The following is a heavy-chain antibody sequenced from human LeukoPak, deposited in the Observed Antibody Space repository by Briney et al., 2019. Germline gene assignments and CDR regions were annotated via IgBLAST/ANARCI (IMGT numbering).Heavy chain of an antibody. CDR3: ARGDLISSGWIYYYYGMDV. Sequence: VASVKVSCKASGYTFTGYYMHWVRQAPGQGLEWMGWINPNSGGTNYAQKFQGRVTMTRNTSISTAYMELSSLRSEDTAVYYCARGDLISSGWIYYYYGMDVWGQGTTVTVSS. V-gene: IGHV1-2*02. J-gene: IGHJ6*02. D-gene: IGHD6-19*01. CDR2: INPNSGGT. CDR1: GYTFTGYY.